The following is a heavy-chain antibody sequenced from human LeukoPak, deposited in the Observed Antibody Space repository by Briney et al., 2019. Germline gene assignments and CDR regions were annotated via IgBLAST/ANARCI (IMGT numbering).Heavy chain of an antibody. Sequence: GGSLRLSCAAFGFTFSSYSMNWVRQAPGKGLDWVASISSTGTYIYYADSVKGRFTISRDNAKNSLYLQMNSLRAEDKAVYYCARDFCWNDVLGYWGQGTLVTVSS. CDR2: ISSTGTYI. J-gene: IGHJ4*02. CDR1: GFTFSSYS. V-gene: IGHV3-21*01. CDR3: ARDFCWNDVLGY. D-gene: IGHD1-1*01.